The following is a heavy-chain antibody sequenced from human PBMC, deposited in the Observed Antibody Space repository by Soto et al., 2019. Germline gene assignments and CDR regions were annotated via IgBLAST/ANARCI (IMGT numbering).Heavy chain of an antibody. J-gene: IGHJ3*02. CDR2: MNPNSGNT. Sequence: ASVKVSCKASGYTFTSYDINWVRQATGQGLEWMGWMNPNSGNTGYAQKFQGRVTMTRNTSISTAYMELSSLRSEDTAVYYCAKDIDPYYYDSSGPIWPAFDIWGQGTMVTVSS. D-gene: IGHD3-22*01. CDR3: AKDIDPYYYDSSGPIWPAFDI. V-gene: IGHV1-8*01. CDR1: GYTFTSYD.